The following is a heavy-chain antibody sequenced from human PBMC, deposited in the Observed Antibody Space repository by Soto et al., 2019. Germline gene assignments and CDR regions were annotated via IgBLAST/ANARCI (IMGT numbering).Heavy chain of an antibody. CDR3: ARHIYYYLT. J-gene: IGHJ5*02. Sequence: ASETLSLTCNVSGGSISTSGYYWGWLRQPPGKGLEWIASIYYSGSTYYNPSLKSRVTIAAHTSKNQISLKLSSADAADTAVYYCARHIYYYLTWGQGTLVTV. CDR1: GGSISTSGYY. CDR2: IYYSGST. D-gene: IGHD3-10*01. V-gene: IGHV4-39*01.